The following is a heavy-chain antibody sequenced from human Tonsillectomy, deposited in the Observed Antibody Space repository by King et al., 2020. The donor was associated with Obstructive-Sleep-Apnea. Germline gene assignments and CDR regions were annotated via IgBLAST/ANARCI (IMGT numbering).Heavy chain of an antibody. CDR1: GYTFTDYY. J-gene: IGHJ3*01. CDR3: VSDSADDTENAFDV. V-gene: IGHV1-2*02. Sequence: VQLVESGAEVKTPGASVKVSCKASGYTFTDYYMHWVRQAPGQGLEWMGWINLKSGGTNYAQRFQGRFTMTRDTSITTAYMELSRLQSDDTALYFCVSDSADDTENAFDVWGQGTLVTVSS. CDR2: INLKSGGT.